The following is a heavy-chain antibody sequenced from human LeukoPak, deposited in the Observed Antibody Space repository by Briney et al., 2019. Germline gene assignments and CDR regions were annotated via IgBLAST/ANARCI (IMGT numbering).Heavy chain of an antibody. CDR3: AREPASGQDC. J-gene: IGHJ4*02. D-gene: IGHD5-12*01. Sequence: KPGRSLRLSCAASGFTFDDYAMRWVRQAPGKGLEWVSSITSSSSYRYYADSVKGRFTISRDNAKNSLYLQMNSLRAEDTAVYYCAREPASGQDCWGQGTLVTVSS. CDR2: ITSSSSYR. CDR1: GFTFDDYA. V-gene: IGHV3-21*01.